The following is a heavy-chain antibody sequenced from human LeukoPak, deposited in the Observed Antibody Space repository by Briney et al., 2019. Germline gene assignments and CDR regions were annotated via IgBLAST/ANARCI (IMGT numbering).Heavy chain of an antibody. CDR2: ISAYNGNT. V-gene: IGHV1-18*04. J-gene: IGHJ4*02. D-gene: IGHD5-18*01. CDR1: GYTFTSYG. CDR3: ARDLSQGIQLWFEGYFDC. Sequence: ASVKVSCKASGYTFTSYGISWVRQAPGQGLEWMGWISAYNGNTNYTQKLQGRVTMTTDTSTSTAYMELRSLRSDDTAVYYCARDLSQGIQLWFEGYFDCWGQGTLVTVSS.